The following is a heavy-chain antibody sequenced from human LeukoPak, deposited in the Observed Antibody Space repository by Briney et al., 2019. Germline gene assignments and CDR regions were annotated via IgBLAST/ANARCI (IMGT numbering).Heavy chain of an antibody. CDR2: ISAYNGNT. D-gene: IGHD5-24*01. Sequence: ASVKVSCKASGYTFTGYYMHWVRQAPGQGLEWMGWISAYNGNTNYAQKLQGRVTMTTDTSTSTAYMELRSLRSDDTAVYYCARDLEMATIDYWGQGTLVTVSS. J-gene: IGHJ4*02. CDR3: ARDLEMATIDY. V-gene: IGHV1-18*04. CDR1: GYTFTGYY.